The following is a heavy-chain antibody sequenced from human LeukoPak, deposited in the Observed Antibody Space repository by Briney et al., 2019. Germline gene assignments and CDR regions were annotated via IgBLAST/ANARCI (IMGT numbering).Heavy chain of an antibody. J-gene: IGHJ4*02. Sequence: PSETLSLTCTVSVGSIHSYYWSWIRQPPARGLEWIGDIYYSGSTIYSPSLRSRVTISVDTSKNQSSLNLRSVTAADTAVYYCARIDYATFDCWGPGTLVTVSS. D-gene: IGHD3-16*01. V-gene: IGHV4-59*01. CDR2: IYYSGST. CDR3: ARIDYATFDC. CDR1: VGSIHSYY.